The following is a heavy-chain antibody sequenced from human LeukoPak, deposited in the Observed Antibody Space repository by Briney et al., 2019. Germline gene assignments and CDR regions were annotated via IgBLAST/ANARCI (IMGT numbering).Heavy chain of an antibody. CDR1: GFTFSSYG. Sequence: GGSLRLSCAASGFTFSSYGMHWVRQAPGKGLEWVAVISYDGSNKYYADSVKGRFTISRDNSKNTLYLQMNSLRAEDTAVYYCHASSGYYAELPPPFDYWGQGTLVTVSS. CDR2: ISYDGSNK. D-gene: IGHD3-22*01. V-gene: IGHV3-30*03. CDR3: HASSGYYAELPPPFDY. J-gene: IGHJ4*02.